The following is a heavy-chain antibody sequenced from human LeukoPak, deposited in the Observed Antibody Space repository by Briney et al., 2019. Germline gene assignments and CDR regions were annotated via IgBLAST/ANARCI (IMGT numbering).Heavy chain of an antibody. V-gene: IGHV1-2*02. D-gene: IGHD3-10*01. CDR1: GYTFTGYY. Sequence: VASVKVSCKASGYTFTGYYMHWVRQAPGQGLEWMGWINPNSGGTNYAQKFQGRVTMTRDTSISTAYMELSRLRSDDTAVYYCARGDNRYGSGSYYNYFDYWGQGTLVTVSS. CDR2: INPNSGGT. CDR3: ARGDNRYGSGSYYNYFDY. J-gene: IGHJ4*02.